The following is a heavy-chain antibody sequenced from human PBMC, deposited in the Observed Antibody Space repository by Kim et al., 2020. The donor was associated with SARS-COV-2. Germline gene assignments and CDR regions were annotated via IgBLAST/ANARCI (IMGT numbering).Heavy chain of an antibody. V-gene: IGHV3-74*01. CDR3: ARERGGGNEDS. J-gene: IGHJ4*02. CDR1: GFTFSKYW. D-gene: IGHD2-15*01. Sequence: GGSLRLSCAASGFTFSKYWMHWVRQVPGKGLAWVSLINNDGSWTDYADSVNGRFTISRDNAKNTVDLQMNGLRAEDTAVYFCARERGGGNEDSWGQGTLV. CDR2: INNDGSWT.